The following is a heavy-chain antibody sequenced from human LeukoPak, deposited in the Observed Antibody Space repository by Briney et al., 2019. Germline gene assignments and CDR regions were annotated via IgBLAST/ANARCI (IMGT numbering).Heavy chain of an antibody. Sequence: GESLKISCKGSGYAFTSYWIAWVRQMPGKGLEWMGIIYPGDSDVRYSPSFQGQVTISADKSISTASLQWSSLTTSDTAIYYCARRVESGYSFDYRGQGTLVTVSS. J-gene: IGHJ4*02. CDR1: GYAFTSYW. V-gene: IGHV5-51*01. CDR3: ARRVESGYSFDY. CDR2: IYPGDSDV. D-gene: IGHD3-22*01.